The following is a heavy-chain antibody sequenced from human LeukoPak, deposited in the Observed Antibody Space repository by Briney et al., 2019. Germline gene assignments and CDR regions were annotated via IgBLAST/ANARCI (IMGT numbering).Heavy chain of an antibody. J-gene: IGHJ6*03. CDR3: ARVLELGYCSSTSCPSLNYYYYMDV. D-gene: IGHD2-2*01. V-gene: IGHV1-18*01. CDR2: ISAYNGNT. CDR1: GYTFTSYG. Sequence: GASVKVSCKASGYTFTSYGISWVRQAPGQGLEWMGWISAYNGNTNCAQKLQGRVTMTTDTSTSTAYMELRSLRSDDTAVYYCARVLELGYCSSTSCPSLNYYYYMDVWGKGTTVTVSS.